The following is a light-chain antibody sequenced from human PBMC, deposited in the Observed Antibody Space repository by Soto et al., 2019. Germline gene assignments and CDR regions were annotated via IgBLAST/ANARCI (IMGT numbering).Light chain of an antibody. J-gene: IGKJ4*01. V-gene: IGKV3-15*01. CDR3: QQYNNWPLT. CDR1: QSVSNK. Sequence: EIVLTQSPGTLSVSPGERATLSGRASQSVSNKLVWYQQKPGQAPRLLIYAASTRATGIPARFSGSGSGTEFTLTISSLQSEDFAVYYCQQYNNWPLTFGGGTKV. CDR2: AAS.